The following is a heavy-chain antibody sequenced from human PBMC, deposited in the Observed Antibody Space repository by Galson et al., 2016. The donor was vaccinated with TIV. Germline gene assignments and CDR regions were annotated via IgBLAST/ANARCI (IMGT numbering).Heavy chain of an antibody. V-gene: IGHV5-51*01. CDR1: GYNFASYW. CDR2: TYPGNSET. J-gene: IGHJ4*02. Sequence: QSGAEVKKAGESLKISCKGSGYNFASYWIGWVRQMPGKGLEWMGVTYPGNSETRYSPSFHGQVTISADKSIGTAFLQRGSLKASDTAVYYCARHSASAFPSHFDVWGQGTLVTVSS. CDR3: ARHSASAFPSHFDV. D-gene: IGHD6-25*01.